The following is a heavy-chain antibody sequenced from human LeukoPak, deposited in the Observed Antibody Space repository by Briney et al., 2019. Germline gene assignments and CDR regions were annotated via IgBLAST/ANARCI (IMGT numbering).Heavy chain of an antibody. Sequence: GESLKIPCKGSGYSFTSYWIGWVRQMPGKGLEWMGIIHPGDSDTRYSPSFQGQVTISADKSISTAYLQWSSLKASDTAMYYCARQGDTGYCSGGSCYSEPAVYRGMDVWGQGTTVTVSS. V-gene: IGHV5-51*01. CDR3: ARQGDTGYCSGGSCYSEPAVYRGMDV. D-gene: IGHD2-15*01. J-gene: IGHJ6*02. CDR1: GYSFTSYW. CDR2: IHPGDSDT.